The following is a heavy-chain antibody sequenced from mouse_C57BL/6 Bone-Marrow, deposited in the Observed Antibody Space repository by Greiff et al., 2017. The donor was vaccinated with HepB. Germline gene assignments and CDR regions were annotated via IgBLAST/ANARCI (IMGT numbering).Heavy chain of an antibody. J-gene: IGHJ4*01. CDR1: GYTFTSYW. V-gene: IGHV1-52*01. CDR2: IDPSDSET. Sequence: QVQLKQPGAELVRPGSSVKLSCKASGYTFTSYWMHWVKQRPIQGLDWIGHIDPSDSETHYNQKFKDKATLTVDKSSSTAYLQLSSLTSEDAAVYYCARGGWLLMDYWGQGTSVTVSS. CDR3: ARGGWLLMDY. D-gene: IGHD2-3*01.